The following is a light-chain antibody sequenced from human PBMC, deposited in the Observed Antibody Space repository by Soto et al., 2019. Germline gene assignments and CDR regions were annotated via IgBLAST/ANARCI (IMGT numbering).Light chain of an antibody. J-gene: IGKJ2*01. V-gene: IGKV3-20*01. Sequence: EIVLTQSPGTLSLSPGERATLSCRASQSVSSSYLAWYQQKPGQAPRLLIYGASSRATGIPDRFSGSGSARDFSLTISRLEPEDFAVYYCQQYGSSPPYTFGQGTKLEIK. CDR1: QSVSSSY. CDR2: GAS. CDR3: QQYGSSPPYT.